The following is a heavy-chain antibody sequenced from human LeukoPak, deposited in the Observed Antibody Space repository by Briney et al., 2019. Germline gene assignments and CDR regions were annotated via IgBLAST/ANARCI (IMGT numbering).Heavy chain of an antibody. V-gene: IGHV4-34*01. D-gene: IGHD5-18*01. CDR3: ARGPKIQLWITFDY. CDR1: GGSISSGGYS. Sequence: SETLSLTCAVSGGSISSGGYSWSWIRQPPGKGLEWIGEINHSGSTNYNPSLKSRVTISVDTSKNQFSLKLSSVTAADTAVYYCARGPKIQLWITFDYWGQGTLVTVSS. CDR2: INHSGST. J-gene: IGHJ4*02.